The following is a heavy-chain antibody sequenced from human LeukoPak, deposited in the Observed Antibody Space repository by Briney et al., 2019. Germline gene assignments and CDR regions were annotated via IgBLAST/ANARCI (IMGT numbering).Heavy chain of an antibody. CDR1: GYSFTSYW. D-gene: IGHD4-17*01. CDR2: IFPGDADT. Sequence: GESLKISCKGSGYSFTSYWIGWVRQMPGKGLEWLGIIFPGDADTRYSPSSQGEVTIFANKSISTAYLQWSSRKASDTATYYCAGHGGGTVTTGEGWYFDLWGRGTLVTVSS. J-gene: IGHJ2*01. CDR3: AGHGGGTVTTGEGWYFDL. V-gene: IGHV5-51*01.